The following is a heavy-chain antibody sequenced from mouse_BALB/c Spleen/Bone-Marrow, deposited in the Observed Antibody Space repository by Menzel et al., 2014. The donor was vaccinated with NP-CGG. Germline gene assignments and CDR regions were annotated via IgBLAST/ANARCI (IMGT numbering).Heavy chain of an antibody. J-gene: IGHJ4*01. CDR1: GFTFSDYY. CDR2: INDGGSYT. D-gene: IGHD2-1*01. Sequence: EVQRVDSGGGLVKPGGSLKLSCAVSGFTFSDYYMYWVRQNPEKRLEWVATINDGGSYTYYPDSVKGRFTISRDNAKNNLYLQMSSLKSEDTAMYYCARDGNFAMDYWGQGTSVTVSS. V-gene: IGHV5-4*02. CDR3: ARDGNFAMDY.